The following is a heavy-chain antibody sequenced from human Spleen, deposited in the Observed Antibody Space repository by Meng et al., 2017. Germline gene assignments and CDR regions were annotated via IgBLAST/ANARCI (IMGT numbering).Heavy chain of an antibody. D-gene: IGHD6-13*01. CDR1: GASMSIDNW. V-gene: IGHV4-4*02. Sequence: VQAQGLGVVERSGRLSLTWAVSGASMSIDNWWSWVRPPPGEGLEWIGEIYHSGSTNYNPSLKSRITISVDKPKNQFSLTLSSVIAADTAVYYCVRGKQQLVRGHFDYWGQGTLVTVSS. CDR3: VRGKQQLVRGHFDY. CDR2: IYHSGST. J-gene: IGHJ4*02.